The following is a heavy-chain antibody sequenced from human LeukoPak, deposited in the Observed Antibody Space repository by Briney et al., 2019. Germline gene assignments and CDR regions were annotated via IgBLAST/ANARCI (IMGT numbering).Heavy chain of an antibody. CDR1: GYTFTSYY. D-gene: IGHD2-2*01. J-gene: IGHJ6*03. V-gene: IGHV1-46*01. CDR2: INPSGGST. Sequence: GASVKVSCKASGYTFTSYYMHWVRQAPGQGLEWMGIINPSGGSTSYAQKFQGRVTMTRDTSISTAYMELSRLRSDDTAVYYCARDHTVVVPAAIRYYYYYMDVWGKGTTVTISS. CDR3: ARDHTVVVPAAIRYYYYYMDV.